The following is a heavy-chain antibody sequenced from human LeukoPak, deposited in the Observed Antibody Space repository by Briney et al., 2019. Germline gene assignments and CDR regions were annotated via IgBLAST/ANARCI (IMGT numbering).Heavy chain of an antibody. D-gene: IGHD4-17*01. V-gene: IGHV1-2*02. J-gene: IGHJ4*02. CDR3: ASTGPYGDY. CDR1: GYTFTDYC. CDR2: INPNSGGT. Sequence: ASVKVSCKASGYTFTDYCFHWVRQAPGQGPEWMGWINPNSGGTKCAQKFQGRVTMTRDMSISTVYMELRSLRSDDTAVYYCASTGPYGDYWGQGTLVTVSS.